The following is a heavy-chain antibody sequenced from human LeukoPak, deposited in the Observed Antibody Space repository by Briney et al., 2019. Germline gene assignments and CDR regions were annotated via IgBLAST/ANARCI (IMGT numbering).Heavy chain of an antibody. CDR3: ARHGNYYGSGSYY. D-gene: IGHD3-10*01. V-gene: IGHV4-34*01. CDR2: INYSGST. J-gene: IGHJ4*02. CDR1: GGSFSGYY. Sequence: SETLSLTCAVYGGSFSGYYWNWIRQPPGKGLEWIGEINYSGSTNYNPSLKSRVTISVDTSKNQFSLKLSPVTAAATAVYYCARHGNYYGSGSYYWGQGTLVIVSS.